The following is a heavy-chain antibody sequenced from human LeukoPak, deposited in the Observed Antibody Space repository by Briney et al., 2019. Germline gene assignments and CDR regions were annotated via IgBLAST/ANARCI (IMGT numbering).Heavy chain of an antibody. D-gene: IGHD4-17*01. CDR1: GGSISSYY. CDR3: ARERPAYGDYGDYYYYYMDV. V-gene: IGHV4-4*07. J-gene: IGHJ6*03. CDR2: TYTSGST. Sequence: PSETLSLTCTVSGGSISSYYWSWIRQPAGKGLEWIGRTYTSGSTNYNPSLKSRVTMSVDTSKNQFSLKLSSVTAADTAVYYCARERPAYGDYGDYYYYYMDVWGKGTTVTISS.